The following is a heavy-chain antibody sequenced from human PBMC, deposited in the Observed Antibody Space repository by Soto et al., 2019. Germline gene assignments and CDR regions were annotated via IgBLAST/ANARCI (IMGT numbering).Heavy chain of an antibody. CDR1: GGSISSGGYY. V-gene: IGHV4-31*03. Sequence: QVQLQESGPGLVKPSQTLSLTCTASGGSISSGGYYWSWMRQHPGKGLEWIGYIYYSGSTYYNPSRKGGVTISVATSNDRSSLQLSSVTAAATPVYYGARAGGTGTSPRDYHPWGQGTLVTASS. CDR2: IYYSGST. CDR3: ARAGGTGTSPRDYHP. J-gene: IGHJ1*01. D-gene: IGHD3-10*01.